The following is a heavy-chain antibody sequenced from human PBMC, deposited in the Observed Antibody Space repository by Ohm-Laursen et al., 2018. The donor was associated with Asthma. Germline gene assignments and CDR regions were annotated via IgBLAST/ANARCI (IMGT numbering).Heavy chain of an antibody. D-gene: IGHD6-6*01. CDR2: IYKSGGS. V-gene: IGHV4-30-2*01. J-gene: IGHJ4*02. CDR3: ARGGSIAARLGSDDY. CDR1: GASMTSGDYS. Sequence: TLSLTCTVSGASMTSGDYSWTWIRQPPGKGLEWIGYIYKSGGSYYNSSLKSRVIISIDTSKNQFALKLNAVTAADTAVYYCARGGSIAARLGSDDYWGQGTLVTVSS.